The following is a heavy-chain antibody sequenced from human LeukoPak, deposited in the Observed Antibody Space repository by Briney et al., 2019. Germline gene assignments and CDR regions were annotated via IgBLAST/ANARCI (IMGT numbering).Heavy chain of an antibody. Sequence: GGSLRLSCAASGFTFSSYAMSWVRQAPGKGLEWVSGISGSGGSTYYADSVKGRFTISRDNSKNTLYLQMNSLRAEDTAVYYCAKVGSGWYYFDYWGQGTLVTVSS. J-gene: IGHJ4*02. D-gene: IGHD6-19*01. CDR3: AKVGSGWYYFDY. V-gene: IGHV3-23*01. CDR2: ISGSGGST. CDR1: GFTFSSYA.